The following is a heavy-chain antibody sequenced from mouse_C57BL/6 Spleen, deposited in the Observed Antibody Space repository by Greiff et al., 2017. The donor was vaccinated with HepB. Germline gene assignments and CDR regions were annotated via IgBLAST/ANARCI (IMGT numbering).Heavy chain of an antibody. CDR1: GYAFSSYW. Sequence: VKLQQSGAELVKPGASVKISCKASGYAFSSYWMNWVKQRPGKGLEWIGQIYPGDGDTNYNGKFKGKATLTADKSSSTAYMQLSSLTSEDSAVYFCARSYYGSSPAWFTYWGQGTLVTVSA. D-gene: IGHD1-1*01. CDR2: IYPGDGDT. V-gene: IGHV1-80*01. CDR3: ARSYYGSSPAWFTY. J-gene: IGHJ3*01.